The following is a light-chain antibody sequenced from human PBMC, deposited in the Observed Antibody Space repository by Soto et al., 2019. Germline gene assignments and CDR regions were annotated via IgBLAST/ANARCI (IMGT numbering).Light chain of an antibody. CDR1: QTVRY. CDR2: DAS. Sequence: EIVLTQSPATLSLSPGERATLSCRASQTVRYLAWYQQKPGQAPRLLIYDASNRAAGIPARFSGSGSGTDFPLIISALEPEDFAVYYCQQYSNGPGFTFGPGTKVDIK. J-gene: IGKJ3*01. V-gene: IGKV3-11*01. CDR3: QQYSNGPGFT.